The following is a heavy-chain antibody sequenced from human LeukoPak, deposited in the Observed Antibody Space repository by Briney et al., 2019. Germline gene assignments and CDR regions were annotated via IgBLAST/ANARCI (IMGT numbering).Heavy chain of an antibody. Sequence: NPGGSLRLSCAASGFTFSSYSMNWVRQAPGKGLELVSSISSSSSYIYYADSVKGRFTISRDNAKNSLYLQMNSLRAEDTAVYYCARVRDGYNSGAFDIWGQGTMVTVSS. CDR2: ISSSSSYI. D-gene: IGHD5-24*01. CDR3: ARVRDGYNSGAFDI. J-gene: IGHJ3*02. CDR1: GFTFSSYS. V-gene: IGHV3-21*01.